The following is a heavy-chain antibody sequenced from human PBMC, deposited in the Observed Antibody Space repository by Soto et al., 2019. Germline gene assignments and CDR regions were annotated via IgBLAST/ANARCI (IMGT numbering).Heavy chain of an antibody. CDR1: GYDFTTYG. Sequence: QVHLVQSGAEVKKPGASVKVSCKGSGYDFTTYGITWVRQAPGQGLEWMAWISAHNGNTDYAQKLXGXAXXTRDPSTSTAYMELRSLRSDDTAVYYCARGRYGDYWGQGALVTVSS. V-gene: IGHV1-18*01. CDR2: ISAHNGNT. CDR3: ARGRYGDY. J-gene: IGHJ4*02. D-gene: IGHD1-1*01.